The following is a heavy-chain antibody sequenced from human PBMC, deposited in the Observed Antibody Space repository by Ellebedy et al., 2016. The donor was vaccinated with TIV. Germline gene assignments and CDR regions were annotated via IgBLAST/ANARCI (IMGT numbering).Heavy chain of an antibody. CDR1: GGSFSGYY. V-gene: IGHV4-34*01. Sequence: MPSETLSLTCAVYGGSFSGYYWSWIRQPPGKGLEWIGEINDSGSINYNPSLKRLVIISVDMSKNQFSLKLRSVTAADTAVYYCARCVGGYTFWVPFDYWGQGTLVTVSS. CDR3: ARCVGGYTFWVPFDY. J-gene: IGHJ4*02. CDR2: INDSGSI. D-gene: IGHD5-12*01.